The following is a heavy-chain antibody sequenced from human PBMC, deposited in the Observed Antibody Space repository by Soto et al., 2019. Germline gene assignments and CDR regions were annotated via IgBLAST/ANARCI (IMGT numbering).Heavy chain of an antibody. D-gene: IGHD6-19*01. CDR3: ARLCIAVAKPKCFVP. CDR1: GYTFTSYY. V-gene: IGHV1-46*01. Sequence: ASVKVSCKASGYTFTSYYMHWVRQAPGQGLEWMGIINPSGGSTSYAQKFQGRVTMTRDTSTSTVYMELSSLRSEDTAVYYCARLCIAVAKPKCFVPWCQGTLVTVSS. J-gene: IGHJ5*02. CDR2: INPSGGST.